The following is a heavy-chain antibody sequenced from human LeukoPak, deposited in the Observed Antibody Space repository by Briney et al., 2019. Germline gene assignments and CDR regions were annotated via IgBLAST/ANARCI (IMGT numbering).Heavy chain of an antibody. Sequence: ASVKVSCKASGYTFTSYGISWVRQAPGQGLEWMGWISAYNGNTNYAQKLQGRVTMTTDTSTSTAYMELRSLRSDDTAVYYGARDPLYCSGGSCYAVSYYYYGMDVWGKGTTVTVSS. D-gene: IGHD2-15*01. CDR3: ARDPLYCSGGSCYAVSYYYYGMDV. CDR2: ISAYNGNT. J-gene: IGHJ6*04. V-gene: IGHV1-18*04. CDR1: GYTFTSYG.